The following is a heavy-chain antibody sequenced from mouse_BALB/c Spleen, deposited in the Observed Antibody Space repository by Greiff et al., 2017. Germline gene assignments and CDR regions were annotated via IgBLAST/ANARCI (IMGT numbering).Heavy chain of an antibody. Sequence: EVQGVESGGGLVQPGGSLKLSCAASGFTFSSYGMSWVRQTPDKRLELVATINSNGGSTYYPDSVKGRFTISRDNAKNTLYLQMSSLKSEDTAMYYCARVQYGNYDYWGQGTTLTVSS. J-gene: IGHJ2*01. D-gene: IGHD2-10*02. CDR2: INSNGGST. CDR3: ARVQYGNYDY. CDR1: GFTFSSYG. V-gene: IGHV5-6-3*01.